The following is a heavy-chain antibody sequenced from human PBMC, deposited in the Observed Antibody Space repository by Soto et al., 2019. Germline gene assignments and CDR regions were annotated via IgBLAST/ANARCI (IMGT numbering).Heavy chain of an antibody. D-gene: IGHD3-10*01. V-gene: IGHV1-18*01. Sequence: QVHLVQSGAEVKKPGASVKVSCKASGYTFTSYGITWVRQAPGQGLEWMGWISAHNGNTDYAQKLQGRVIVTRDTSTSTAYMELRSVISDDTAVYYCARGRYGAYWGQGALVTVSS. CDR3: ARGRYGAY. CDR2: ISAHNGNT. J-gene: IGHJ4*02. CDR1: GYTFTSYG.